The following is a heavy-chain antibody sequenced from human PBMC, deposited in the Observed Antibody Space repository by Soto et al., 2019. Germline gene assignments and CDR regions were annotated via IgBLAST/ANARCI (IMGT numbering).Heavy chain of an antibody. J-gene: IGHJ5*02. V-gene: IGHV1-3*01. D-gene: IGHD2-15*01. Sequence: QVQLVQSGAEVKKPGASVKVACKASGYTFPSYAMHWVRQAPGQRLEWLGWINAGNGNTKYSQKFQGRVTITRDTSASTAYMELSSPRSEDTAVYYCARGSVVGFDPWGQGNLVTVSS. CDR3: ARGSVVGFDP. CDR2: INAGNGNT. CDR1: GYTFPSYA.